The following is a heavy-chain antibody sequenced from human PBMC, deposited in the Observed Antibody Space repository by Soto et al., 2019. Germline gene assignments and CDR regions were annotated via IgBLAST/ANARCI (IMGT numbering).Heavy chain of an antibody. D-gene: IGHD5-12*01. CDR1: GFTFSSYG. CDR3: AKRWERGYSGYGSTLG. V-gene: IGHV3-30*18. J-gene: IGHJ4*02. CDR2: ISYDGSNK. Sequence: QVQLVESGGGVVQPGRSLRLSCAASGFTFSSYGMHWVRQAPGKGLEWVAVISYDGSNKYYADSVKGRFTISRDNSKNTLHLQMNSLRAEDTAVYYCAKRWERGYSGYGSTLGWGQGTLVTVSS.